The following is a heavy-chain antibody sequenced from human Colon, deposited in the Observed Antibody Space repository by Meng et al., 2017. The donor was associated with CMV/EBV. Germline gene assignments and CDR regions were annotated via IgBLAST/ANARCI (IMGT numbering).Heavy chain of an antibody. CDR3: ARGRIGVTVPSPGPDY. D-gene: IGHD3-22*01. CDR1: GYTFTAYY. V-gene: IGHV1-2*02. CDR2: INPKSGGK. Sequence: ASVKVSCKTSGYTFTAYYIHWVRQAPGQGLEWMGWINPKSGGKNFAQKFQGRVAMTTDTSISTAYLEVTSLTSDDTAVYYCARGRIGVTVPSPGPDYWGQGALVTVSS. J-gene: IGHJ4*02.